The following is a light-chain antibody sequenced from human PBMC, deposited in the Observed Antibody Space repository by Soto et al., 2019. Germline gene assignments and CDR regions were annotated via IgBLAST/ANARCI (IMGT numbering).Light chain of an antibody. J-gene: IGKJ1*01. CDR2: AAS. CDR1: QRVSSSY. V-gene: IGKV3-20*01. CDR3: QQYGTSPPWT. Sequence: EIVLTQSPGTLSLSPGERATLSCRASQRVSSSYLAWYQQKVGQAPRLLIYAASSRATGVPDRFSGSGSGTDFTLAISSLEPEDFAVYYCQQYGTSPPWTFGQGTKVDIK.